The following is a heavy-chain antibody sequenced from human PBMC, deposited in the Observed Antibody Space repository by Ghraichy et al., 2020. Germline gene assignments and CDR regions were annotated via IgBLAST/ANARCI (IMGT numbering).Heavy chain of an antibody. Sequence: SQTLSLTCTVSGGSISSYYWSWIRQPPGKGLECIGYIYYSGSTNYNPSLKSRVTISVDTSKNQFSLKLSSVTAADTAVYYCARESTHVNYEFLFDYWGQGTLVTVSS. CDR2: IYYSGST. CDR3: ARESTHVNYEFLFDY. D-gene: IGHD1-7*01. J-gene: IGHJ4*02. V-gene: IGHV4-59*01. CDR1: GGSISSYY.